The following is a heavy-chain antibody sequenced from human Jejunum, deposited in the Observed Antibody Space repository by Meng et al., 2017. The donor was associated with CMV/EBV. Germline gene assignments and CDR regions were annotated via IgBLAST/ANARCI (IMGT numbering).Heavy chain of an antibody. Sequence: EGQLVEFGGGLVKPGGSLGLACAASGFSFSDYYMTWLRQASGKGLEWVSISYSGGTTYYADSVKGRFTISRDISKNTLYLQMTSLRADDTAVYYCARARGYTTSGSFDCWGQGTLVTVS. V-gene: IGHV3-66*01. CDR1: GFSFSDYY. CDR2: SYSGGTT. J-gene: IGHJ4*02. D-gene: IGHD5-12*01. CDR3: ARARGYTTSGSFDC.